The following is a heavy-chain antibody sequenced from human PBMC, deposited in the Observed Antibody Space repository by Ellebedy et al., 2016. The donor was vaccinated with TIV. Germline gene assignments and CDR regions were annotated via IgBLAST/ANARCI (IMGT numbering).Heavy chain of an antibody. Sequence: LRLSCAVYGGSFSGYYWSWIRQPPGKGLEWIGEINHSGNTNYTPSLKSRLTISIDTTKNQFSLQLSSVTAADTAVYYCARGVPSYTSCYVDYWGQGTLVTVSS. CDR1: GGSFSGYY. V-gene: IGHV4-34*01. CDR2: INHSGNT. J-gene: IGHJ4*02. CDR3: ARGVPSYTSCYVDY. D-gene: IGHD2-2*01.